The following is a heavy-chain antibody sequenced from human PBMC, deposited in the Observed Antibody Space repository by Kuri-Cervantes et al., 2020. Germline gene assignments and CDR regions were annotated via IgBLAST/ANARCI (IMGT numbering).Heavy chain of an antibody. D-gene: IGHD6-19*01. CDR3: ARVSSGCSP. V-gene: IGHV4-38-2*01. Sequence: GSLRLSCAVSGYSISSDYYWGWIRQPPGKGLEWIGSIYHSGSTYYNPSLKSRVTISVDTSKNQFSLKLSSVTAADTAVYYCARVSSGCSPWGQGTLVTVSS. CDR1: GYSISSDYY. CDR2: IYHSGST. J-gene: IGHJ5*02.